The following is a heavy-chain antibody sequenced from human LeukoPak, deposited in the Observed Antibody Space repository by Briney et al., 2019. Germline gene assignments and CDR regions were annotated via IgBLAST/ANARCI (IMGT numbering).Heavy chain of an antibody. CDR3: ARGLFNYDNSGLNY. CDR2: IWYDGSNK. D-gene: IGHD3-22*01. V-gene: IGHV3-33*01. CDR1: GFTFSSYA. Sequence: GGSLRLSCAASGFTFSSYAMYWVRQDPGKGLEWVTNIWYDGSNKYYADSVKGRFTISRDNSQNTLYLQMNSLRAEDTAVYYCARGLFNYDNSGLNYWGQGTRVTVSS. J-gene: IGHJ4*02.